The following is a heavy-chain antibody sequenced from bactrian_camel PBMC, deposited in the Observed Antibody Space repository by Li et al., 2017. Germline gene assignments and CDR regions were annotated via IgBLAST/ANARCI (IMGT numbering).Heavy chain of an antibody. CDR1: GNLYNLNC. J-gene: IGHJ4*01. Sequence: VQLVESGGGSVQPGGSLRLSCAASGNLYNLNCLGWFRQAPGMEREQVAAFIYTFHRTTRYADSVKGRFFISNEYAESTVYLHLNSLESEDTALYWCTTWVGDIGYMYWGQGTQVTVS. D-gene: IGHD5*01. CDR2: IYTFHRTT. V-gene: IGHV3S54*01. CDR3: TTWVGDIGYMY.